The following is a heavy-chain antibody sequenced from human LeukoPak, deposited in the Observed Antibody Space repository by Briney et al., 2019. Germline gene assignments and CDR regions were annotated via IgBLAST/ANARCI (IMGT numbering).Heavy chain of an antibody. CDR3: ARYYDILSGSHNWFDP. D-gene: IGHD3-9*01. CDR1: GGTFSSYA. CDR2: IIPIFGTA. Sequence: SVKVSCKASGGTFSSYAISWVRQAPGQGLEWMGGIIPIFGTANYAQKFQGRVTITADESTSTAYMELSSLRSEDTAVYYCARYYDILSGSHNWFDPWGQGTLVTVSS. V-gene: IGHV1-69*01. J-gene: IGHJ5*02.